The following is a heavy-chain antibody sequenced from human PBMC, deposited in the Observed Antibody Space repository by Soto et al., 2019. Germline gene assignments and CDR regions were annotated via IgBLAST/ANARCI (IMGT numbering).Heavy chain of an antibody. D-gene: IGHD3-16*02. CDR3: ARGGPYYDYVWGSYRLFDY. V-gene: IGHV3-7*01. CDR2: IKQDGSEK. J-gene: IGHJ4*02. Sequence: EVQLMESGGGLVQPGGSLRLSCAASGFTFSSYWMSWVRQAPGKGLEWVANIKQDGSEKYYVDSVKGRFTISRDNAKNSLYLQMNSLRAEDTAVYYCARGGPYYDYVWGSYRLFDYWGQGTLVTVSS. CDR1: GFTFSSYW.